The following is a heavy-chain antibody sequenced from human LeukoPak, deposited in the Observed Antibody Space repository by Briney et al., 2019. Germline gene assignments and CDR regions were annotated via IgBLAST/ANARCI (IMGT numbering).Heavy chain of an antibody. V-gene: IGHV3-64*01. J-gene: IGHJ5*02. D-gene: IGHD2-2*01. Sequence: GGSLRLSCAASGFTFSSYAMHWVRQAPGKGLEYVSAISSNGGSTYYANSVKGRFTISRDNSKNTLYLQMGSLRAEDMAVYYCARGLGVVVPAARVGFDPWGQGTLVTVSS. CDR2: ISSNGGST. CDR3: ARGLGVVVPAARVGFDP. CDR1: GFTFSSYA.